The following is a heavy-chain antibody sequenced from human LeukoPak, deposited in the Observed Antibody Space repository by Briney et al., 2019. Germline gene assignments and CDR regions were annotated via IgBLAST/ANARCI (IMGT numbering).Heavy chain of an antibody. D-gene: IGHD4-17*01. J-gene: IGHJ4*02. Sequence: PGGSLRLSCAASGFTFSNYCMNWVRQAPGKGLEWVSYISGSGSAMYYADSVRGRFTISRDNAENSLFLQMNSLRDEDTAVYYCARGTYGEYGGPAYWGQGTLVTVSS. CDR2: ISGSGSAM. CDR1: GFTFSNYC. CDR3: ARGTYGEYGGPAY. V-gene: IGHV3-48*02.